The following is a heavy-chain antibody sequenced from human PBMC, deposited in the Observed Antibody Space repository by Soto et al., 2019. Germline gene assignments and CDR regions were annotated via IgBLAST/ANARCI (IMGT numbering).Heavy chain of an antibody. J-gene: IGHJ4*02. V-gene: IGHV1-18*01. Sequence: QVHLVQSGAEVKKPGASVKVSCKASGYTFTSYGITWVRQALGQGLEWMGWISAHNGNTDYAQKLQGRVIVTRDTSTITAYLELRSLISDDTAVYYCARGRYGDYWGQGALVTVSS. CDR2: ISAHNGNT. CDR1: GYTFTSYG. CDR3: ARGRYGDY. D-gene: IGHD1-1*01.